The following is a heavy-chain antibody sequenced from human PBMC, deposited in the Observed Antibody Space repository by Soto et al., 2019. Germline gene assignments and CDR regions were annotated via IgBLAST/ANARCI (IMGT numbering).Heavy chain of an antibody. D-gene: IGHD3-16*01. V-gene: IGHV1-18*01. CDR2: ISAFNGQT. J-gene: IGHJ6*02. CDR3: ARGGDYYYGLDV. Sequence: QVQLVQSGDEVTKPGASVKVSCRASGYTFTGHGVSWVRQAPGQGLEWMGWISAFNGQTNYIQKVQGRVTLTTEASTSTDYMELRSLRSDDTAGYYCARGGDYYYGLDVWGQGTTVTVSS. CDR1: GYTFTGHG.